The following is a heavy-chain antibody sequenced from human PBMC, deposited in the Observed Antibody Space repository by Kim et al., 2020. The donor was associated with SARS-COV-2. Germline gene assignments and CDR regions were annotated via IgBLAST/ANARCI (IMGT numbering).Heavy chain of an antibody. CDR3: AKDQADYDSSGYYYGGHYFDD. CDR2: ISYDGSNK. D-gene: IGHD3-22*01. Sequence: GGSLRLSCAASGFTFSSYGMHWVRQAPGKGLEWVAVISYDGSNKYYADSVKGRFTISRDNSKNTLYLQMNSLRAEDTAVYYCAKDQADYDSSGYYYGGHYFDDGGQGTLVTVSS. V-gene: IGHV3-30*18. J-gene: IGHJ4*02. CDR1: GFTFSSYG.